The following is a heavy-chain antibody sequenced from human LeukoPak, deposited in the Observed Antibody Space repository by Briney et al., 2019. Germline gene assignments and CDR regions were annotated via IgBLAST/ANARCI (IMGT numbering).Heavy chain of an antibody. V-gene: IGHV1-46*01. Sequence: GASVKVSCKASGYTFSSFYLHWVRQAPGQGLEWMGIITPNTGYTTYAPKFQDRLIMTRDRSTSTVYMELHSLRSEDTAVYYCARSRNYYRVYFDNWGQGTLVPVSS. CDR2: ITPNTGYT. D-gene: IGHD3-10*01. CDR1: GYTFSSFY. J-gene: IGHJ4*02. CDR3: ARSRNYYRVYFDN.